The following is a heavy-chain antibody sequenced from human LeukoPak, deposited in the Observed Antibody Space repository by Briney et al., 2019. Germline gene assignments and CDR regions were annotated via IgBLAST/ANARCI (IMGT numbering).Heavy chain of an antibody. D-gene: IGHD2-21*02. CDR1: GGSISSSNW. V-gene: IGHV4-4*02. CDR2: IYHSGST. J-gene: IGHJ6*03. Sequence: SETLSLTCAVSGGSISSSNWWSWVRQPPGKGLEWIGEIYHSGSTNYNPSLKSRVTISVDKSKNQFSLKLSSVTAADTAVYYCARGRAVTAHYYYYMDVWGKGTTVTVSS. CDR3: ARGRAVTAHYYYYMDV.